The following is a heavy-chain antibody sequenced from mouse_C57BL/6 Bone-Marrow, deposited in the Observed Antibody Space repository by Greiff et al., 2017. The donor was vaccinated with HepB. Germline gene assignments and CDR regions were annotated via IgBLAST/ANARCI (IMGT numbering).Heavy chain of an antibody. V-gene: IGHV5-16*01. Sequence: DVKLVESEGGLVQPGSSMKLSCTASGFTFSDYYMAWVRQVPEKGLEWVANINYDGSSTYYLDSLKSRFIISRDNAKNILYLQMSSLKSEDTATYYCARDGKNYAMDYWGQGTSVTVSS. CDR1: GFTFSDYY. J-gene: IGHJ4*01. CDR2: INYDGSST. CDR3: ARDGKNYAMDY.